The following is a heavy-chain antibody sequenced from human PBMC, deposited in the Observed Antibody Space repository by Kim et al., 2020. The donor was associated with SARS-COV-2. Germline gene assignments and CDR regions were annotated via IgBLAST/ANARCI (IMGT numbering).Heavy chain of an antibody. CDR3: SRDTSGYNWFDP. CDR1: GGSIGSSSYY. CDR2: IYYSGST. J-gene: IGHJ5*02. V-gene: IGHV4-39*07. Sequence: SETLSLTCNVSGGSIGSSSYYWGWIRQSPGKGLEWIGSIYYSGSTYYNPSLKSRVTISVDTSNNQFSLKLSSVTAADTAVYYCSRDTSGYNWFDPWGQGT. D-gene: IGHD6-19*01.